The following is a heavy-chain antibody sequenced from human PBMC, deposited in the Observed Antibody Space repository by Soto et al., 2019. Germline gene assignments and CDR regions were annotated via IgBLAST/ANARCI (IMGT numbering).Heavy chain of an antibody. CDR3: ARGGKDSMVRGVIITDFDY. CDR1: GGSFSGYY. D-gene: IGHD3-10*01. J-gene: IGHJ4*02. Sequence: PSETLSLTCAVYGGSFSGYYWSWIRQPPGKGLEWIGEINHSGSTNYNPSLKSRVTISVDTSKNQFSLKLSSVTAADTAVYFCARGGKDSMVRGVIITDFDYWGQGTLVTVSS. V-gene: IGHV4-34*01. CDR2: INHSGST.